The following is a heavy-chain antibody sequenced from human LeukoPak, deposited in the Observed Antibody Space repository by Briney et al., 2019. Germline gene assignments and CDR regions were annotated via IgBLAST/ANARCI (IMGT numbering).Heavy chain of an antibody. D-gene: IGHD1-26*01. CDR3: AKGARRSGSYVKDAFDI. CDR1: GFTFSSYG. CDR2: IRYDGSNK. V-gene: IGHV3-30*02. J-gene: IGHJ3*02. Sequence: PGGSLRLSCAASGFTFSSYGMPWVRQAPGKGLEWVAFIRYDGSNKYYADSVKGRFTISRDNSKNTLYLQMNSLRAEDTAVYYCAKGARRSGSYVKDAFDIWGQGTMVTVSS.